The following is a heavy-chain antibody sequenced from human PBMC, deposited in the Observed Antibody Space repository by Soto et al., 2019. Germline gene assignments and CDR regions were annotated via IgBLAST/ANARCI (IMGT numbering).Heavy chain of an antibody. V-gene: IGHV3-30*18. CDR2: ISYDGSNK. CDR1: GFTFSSYG. D-gene: IGHD2-2*01. Sequence: ESGGGVVQPGRSMRLSCAASGFTFSSYGMHWVRQAPGKGLEWVAVISYDGSNKYYADSVKCRFTISSDNSKNTLYLQMNSLRAEDTAVYYCAKDEEIVVVPAAIGAFDIWGQGTMVTVSS. CDR3: AKDEEIVVVPAAIGAFDI. J-gene: IGHJ3*02.